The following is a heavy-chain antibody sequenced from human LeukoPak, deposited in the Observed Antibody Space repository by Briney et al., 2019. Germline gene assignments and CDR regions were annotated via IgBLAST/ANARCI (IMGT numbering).Heavy chain of an antibody. J-gene: IGHJ6*04. CDR1: GFTLSRYW. Sequence: GGSLRLSCAASGFTLSRYWTSWVRQAPGKGLEWVANIKQDGSEKYYVDSVKGRFTISRDNAKNSLYLQMNSLRAEDTAVYYCARHLQLERPYYYYGMDVWGKGTTVTVSS. CDR3: ARHLQLERPYYYYGMDV. D-gene: IGHD1-1*01. V-gene: IGHV3-7*03. CDR2: IKQDGSEK.